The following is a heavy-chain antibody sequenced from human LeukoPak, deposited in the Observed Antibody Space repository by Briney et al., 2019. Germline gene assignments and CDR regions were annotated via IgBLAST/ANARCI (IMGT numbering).Heavy chain of an antibody. V-gene: IGHV3-23*01. D-gene: IGHD6-13*01. J-gene: IGHJ4*02. CDR2: ISGNGGGT. CDR1: GLTFSSYA. Sequence: GGSLRLSCAASGLTFSSYAMSWARKAPGKGLEWVSGISGNGGGTYYADSVKGRFTISRDNSKNTLYLQMNSLRAEDTAVYYCAKSFGYSRSWFDYWGQGTPVTVSS. CDR3: AKSFGYSRSWFDY.